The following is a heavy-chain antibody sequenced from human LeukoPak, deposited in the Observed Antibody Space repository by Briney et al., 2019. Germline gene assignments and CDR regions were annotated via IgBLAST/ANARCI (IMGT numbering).Heavy chain of an antibody. CDR1: GGSMNSYS. CDR3: ARDYGDYLFDY. CDR2: IYSSGNT. Sequence: PSETLSLTCTVSGGSMNSYSWSWIRQPAGKGLEWIGRIYSSGNTNYNPSLKSRITLSVDTSKNQFSLNLRSVTAADTAVYYCARDYGDYLFDYWGQGTLVTVSS. J-gene: IGHJ4*02. V-gene: IGHV4-4*07. D-gene: IGHD4-17*01.